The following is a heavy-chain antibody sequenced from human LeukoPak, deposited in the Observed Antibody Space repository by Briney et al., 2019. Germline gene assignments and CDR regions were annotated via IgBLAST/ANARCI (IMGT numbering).Heavy chain of an antibody. CDR1: GYTFTSYG. D-gene: IGHD6-13*01. J-gene: IGHJ5*02. V-gene: IGHV1-18*01. Sequence: ASVKVSCKASGYTFTSYGISWVRQAPGQGLEWMGWISAYNGNTNYAQKLQGRVTMTTDTSTSTAYMELRSLRSDDTAVYYCARDPWGASSWYDLGGWFDPWGQGTLVTVSS. CDR3: ARDPWGASSWYDLGGWFDP. CDR2: ISAYNGNT.